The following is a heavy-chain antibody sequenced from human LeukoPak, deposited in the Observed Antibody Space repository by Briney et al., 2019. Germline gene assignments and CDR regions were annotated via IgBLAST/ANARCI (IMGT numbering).Heavy chain of an antibody. CDR3: ARGSEIDYMDV. J-gene: IGHJ6*03. D-gene: IGHD2-21*01. CDR2: ISYDGSNK. V-gene: IGHV3-30*03. CDR1: GFTFSSYG. Sequence: GRSLRLSCAASGFTFSSYGMHWVRQAPGKGLEWVAVISYDGSNKYYADSVKGRFTISRDNSKNTLYLQMNSLRAEDTAVYYCARGSEIDYMDVWGKGTTVTVSS.